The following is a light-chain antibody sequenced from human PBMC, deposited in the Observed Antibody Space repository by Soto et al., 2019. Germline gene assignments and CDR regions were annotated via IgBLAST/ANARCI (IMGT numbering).Light chain of an antibody. J-gene: IGKJ3*01. V-gene: IGKV2-24*01. Sequence: DIVMTQTPLSSPVTLGQPASISCRSSQSLVHSDGSTYLSWLHQRPGQPQRLLIYKTSIRFSGVPDRFSGSGAGTDFTLSISRVEAEDVGIYYCMQASQFPFTFGPGTTVDIK. CDR1: QSLVHSDGSTY. CDR2: KTS. CDR3: MQASQFPFT.